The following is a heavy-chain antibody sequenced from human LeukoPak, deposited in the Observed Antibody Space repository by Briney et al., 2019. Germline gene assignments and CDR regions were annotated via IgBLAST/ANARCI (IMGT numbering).Heavy chain of an antibody. Sequence: GASVKVSCKASGGTFSSYAISWVRQAPGQGLEWMGGIIPIFGTANYAQKFQGRVTITTDESTRTAYMELSSLRSEDTAVYYCARSAGGLYSSGWYEWGQGTLVTVSS. CDR3: ARSAGGLYSSGWYE. D-gene: IGHD6-19*01. CDR1: GGTFSSYA. V-gene: IGHV1-69*05. CDR2: IIPIFGTA. J-gene: IGHJ4*02.